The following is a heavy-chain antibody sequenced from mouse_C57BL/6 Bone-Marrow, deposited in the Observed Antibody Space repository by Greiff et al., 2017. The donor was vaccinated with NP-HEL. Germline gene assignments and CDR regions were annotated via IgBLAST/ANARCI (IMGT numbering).Heavy chain of an antibody. V-gene: IGHV5-17*01. CDR1: GFTFSDYG. CDR3: ARPPEFAY. Sequence: EVKVVESGGGLVKPGGSLKLSCAASGFTFSDYGMHWVRQAPEKGLEWVAYISSGSSTIYYADTVKGRFTISRDNAKNTLFLQMTSLRSEDTAMYYCARPPEFAYWGQGTLVTVSA. J-gene: IGHJ3*01. CDR2: ISSGSSTI.